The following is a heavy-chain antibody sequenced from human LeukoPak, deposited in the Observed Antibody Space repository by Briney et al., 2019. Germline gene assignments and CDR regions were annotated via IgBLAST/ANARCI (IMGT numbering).Heavy chain of an antibody. CDR1: GFTFSNYD. J-gene: IGHJ4*02. V-gene: IGHV3-33*01. Sequence: PGRSLRLSCAASGFTFSNYDMHWVRQAPGKGLEWVAVIWYDGINNYYADSVKGRFSISRDNSKNALYLQMNSLSAEDTAVYFCARDYSRNSLDYWGQGTLVTVSS. CDR2: IWYDGINN. CDR3: ARDYSRNSLDY. D-gene: IGHD6-13*01.